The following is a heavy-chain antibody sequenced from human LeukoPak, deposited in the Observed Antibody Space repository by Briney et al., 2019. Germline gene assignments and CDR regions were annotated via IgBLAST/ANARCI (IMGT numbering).Heavy chain of an antibody. CDR2: ISSDGDRT. Sequence: QSGGSLRLSCSASGFIFSDYAMRWVRQAPGKGLEYISAISSDGDRTYFTDSVKGRFTISRDNSKNSLYLQMNSLRAEDTAVYYCARTYYYDSSGYERSHFDYWGQGTLVTVSS. D-gene: IGHD3-22*01. CDR1: GFIFSDYA. V-gene: IGHV3-64*04. CDR3: ARTYYYDSSGYERSHFDY. J-gene: IGHJ4*02.